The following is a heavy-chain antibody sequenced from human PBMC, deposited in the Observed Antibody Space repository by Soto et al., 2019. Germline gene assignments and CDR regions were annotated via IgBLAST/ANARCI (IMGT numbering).Heavy chain of an antibody. CDR1: GGSISSSNW. V-gene: IGHV4-4*02. D-gene: IGHD2-21*02. CDR2: IYHSWST. CDR3: ARDRTVVTPNWFDP. J-gene: IGHJ5*02. Sequence: QVQLQESGPGLVKPSRTLSLTCAVSGGSISSSNWWSWVRQPPGKGLAWIGEIYHSWSTNYNPSLTSRVTISVDKCKNQFSLKLSSVPAADTAVYYCARDRTVVTPNWFDPWGQGTLVTVSS.